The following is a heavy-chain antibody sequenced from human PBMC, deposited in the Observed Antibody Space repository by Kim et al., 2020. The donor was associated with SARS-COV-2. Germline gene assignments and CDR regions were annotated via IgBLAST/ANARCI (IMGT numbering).Heavy chain of an antibody. CDR1: GFTFSSYG. J-gene: IGHJ4*02. V-gene: IGHV3-33*05. D-gene: IGHD6-13*01. CDR3: ARDQSAGYSSSWNDY. Sequence: GGSLRFSCAASGFTFSSYGMHWVRQAPGKGLEWVAVISYDGSNKYYADSVKGRFTISRDNSKNTLYLQMNSLRAEDTAVYYCARDQSAGYSSSWNDYWGQGTLVTVSS. CDR2: ISYDGSNK.